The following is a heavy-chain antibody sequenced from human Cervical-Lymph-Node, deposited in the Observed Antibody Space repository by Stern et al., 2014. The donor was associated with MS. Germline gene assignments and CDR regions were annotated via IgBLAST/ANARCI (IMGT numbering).Heavy chain of an antibody. D-gene: IGHD4-11*01. J-gene: IGHJ4*02. CDR1: GYTFTTPNYG. V-gene: IGHV1-18*01. CDR3: ARERLRDFNDYHFDS. Sequence: QLVQSGPEVRQPGASVRVSCKASGYTFTTPNYGIAWVREAPGRGLEWVGWIMSDNGNTVYAQKLQDRVTMTTDTSTSTAYMELRSLRSDDTAFYYCARERLRDFNDYHFDSWGQGTLVTVSS. CDR2: IMSDNGNT.